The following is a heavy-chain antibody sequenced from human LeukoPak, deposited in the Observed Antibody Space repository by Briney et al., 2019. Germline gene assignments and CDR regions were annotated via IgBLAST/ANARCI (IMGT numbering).Heavy chain of an antibody. D-gene: IGHD3-3*01. J-gene: IGHJ4*02. CDR2: IKLDGSEK. V-gene: IGHV3-7*03. Sequence: GGSLRLSCVASGFTFGKYWMSWVRQAPGKGLEWVANIKLDGSEKNYVDSVKGRSTISRDNTKNSLYLQMNSLRVEGTAVFYCARDQYDTWSRRGNFDSWGQGTLVIVSS. CDR1: GFTFGKYW. CDR3: ARDQYDTWSRRGNFDS.